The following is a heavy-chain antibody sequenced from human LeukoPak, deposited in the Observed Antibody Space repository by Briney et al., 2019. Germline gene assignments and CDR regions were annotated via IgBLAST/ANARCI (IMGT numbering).Heavy chain of an antibody. V-gene: IGHV4-39*07. CDR3: ARVYKNYYYYMDV. Sequence: NPSETLSLTCTVSGGSISSSSYYWGWIRQPPGKGLEWIGSIYYSGSTYYNPSLKSRVTISVDTSKNQFSLKLSSVTAADTAVYYCARVYKNYYYYMDVWGKGTTVTVSS. CDR1: GGSISSSSYY. D-gene: IGHD1-14*01. J-gene: IGHJ6*03. CDR2: IYYSGST.